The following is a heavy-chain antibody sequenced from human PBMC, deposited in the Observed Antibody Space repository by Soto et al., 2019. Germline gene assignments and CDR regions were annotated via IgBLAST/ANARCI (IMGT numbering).Heavy chain of an antibody. V-gene: IGHV6-1*01. D-gene: IGHD5-12*01. CDR2: TYYRSKWYN. J-gene: IGHJ6*02. CDR3: ARDQVPDLSGYDAWEHYYYGMDV. Sequence: PSQTLSLTCAISGDSVSSNCAAWNWIRQSPSRGLEWLGRTYYRSKWYNDYAVSVKSRITINPDTSKNQFSLQLNSVTPEDTAVYYCARDQVPDLSGYDAWEHYYYGMDVWGQGTTVTVS. CDR1: GDSVSSNCAA.